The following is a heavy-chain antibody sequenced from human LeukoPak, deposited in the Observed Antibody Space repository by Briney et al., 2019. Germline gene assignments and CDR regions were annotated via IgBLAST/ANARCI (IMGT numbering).Heavy chain of an antibody. Sequence: ASVKVSCKASGYTFTAYYMNWVRQAPGQGLEWMGWINPNIGATNYAQKFQGRVTMTRDTSISTAYMELSRLRSDDTAVYYCARDQTGDGFDCWGQGTLVTVSS. J-gene: IGHJ4*02. CDR2: INPNIGAT. V-gene: IGHV1-2*02. CDR1: GYTFTAYY. CDR3: ARDQTGDGFDC. D-gene: IGHD7-27*01.